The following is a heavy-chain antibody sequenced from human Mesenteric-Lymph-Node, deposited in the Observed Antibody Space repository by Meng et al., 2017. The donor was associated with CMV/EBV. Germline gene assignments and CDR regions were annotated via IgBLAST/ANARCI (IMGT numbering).Heavy chain of an antibody. V-gene: IGHV3-53*01. CDR1: GFIVSENY. CDR3: AGESGLPNGMDV. CDR2: IYGGATT. D-gene: IGHD4-11*01. J-gene: IGHJ6*02. Sequence: GESLKISCAASGFIVSENYMNWVRQAPGKGLEWVSVIYGGATTYYADSVKGRFTISRDNSKNTLFLQMNSLRAEDTAVYYCAGESGLPNGMDVWGQGTTVTVSS.